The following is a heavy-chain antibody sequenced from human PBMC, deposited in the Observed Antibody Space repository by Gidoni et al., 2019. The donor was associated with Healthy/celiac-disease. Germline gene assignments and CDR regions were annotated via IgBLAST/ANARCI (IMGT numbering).Heavy chain of an antibody. CDR2: IRGSGGST. CDR1: GFTFGSYA. D-gene: IGHD1-26*01. V-gene: IGHV3-23*01. Sequence: EVQLLESGGGLVQPGGSLRLSCAASGFTFGSYALSWVRQAPGQGLGWSTAIRGSGGSTYYADSVKGRFTISRDNSKNTLYLQMNSLRAEDTAAYYCEGVWDSGDYWGQGTLVTVSS. J-gene: IGHJ4*02. CDR3: EGVWDSGDY.